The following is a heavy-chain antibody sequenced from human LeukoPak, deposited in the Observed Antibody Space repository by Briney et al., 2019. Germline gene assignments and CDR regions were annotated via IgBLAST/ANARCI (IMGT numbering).Heavy chain of an antibody. CDR1: GFTFHSYW. D-gene: IGHD4-17*01. CDR3: ASNYGADY. CDR2: TNSDGSII. Sequence: GGSLRLSCAASGFTFHSYWMLWVRQVPGKGLVWVSRTNSDGSIIGYADSVKGRFTISRDNAMNTLYLQMNSLRVEDTAVYYCASNYGADYWGQGTLVTVSP. J-gene: IGHJ4*02. V-gene: IGHV3-74*01.